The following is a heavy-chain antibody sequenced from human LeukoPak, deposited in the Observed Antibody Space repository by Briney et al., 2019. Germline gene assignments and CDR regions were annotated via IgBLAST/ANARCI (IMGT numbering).Heavy chain of an antibody. J-gene: IGHJ4*02. CDR3: ARGHRYSSGWCIYY. V-gene: IGHV1-69*05. CDR1: GGTFSSYA. Sequence: SVEVSCKASGGTFSSYAISWVRQAPGQGLEWMGGIIPIFGTANYAQKFQGRVTITTDESTSTAYMKLSSLRSEDTAVYYCARGHRYSSGWCIYYWGQGTLVTVSS. CDR2: IIPIFGTA. D-gene: IGHD6-19*01.